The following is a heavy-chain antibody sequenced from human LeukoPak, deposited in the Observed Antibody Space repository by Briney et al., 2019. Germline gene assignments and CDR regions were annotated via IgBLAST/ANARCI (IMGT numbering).Heavy chain of an antibody. CDR1: GFTFSSYS. CDR3: ARGTIEPTADY. J-gene: IGHJ4*02. Sequence: GGSLRLSCAASGFTFSSYSMNWVRQAPGKGLEWVSSISSSSSCIYYADSVKGRFTIPRDNAKNSLYLQMNSLRAEDTAVYYCARGTIEPTADYWGQGTLVTVSS. D-gene: IGHD5-12*01. V-gene: IGHV3-21*01. CDR2: ISSSSSCI.